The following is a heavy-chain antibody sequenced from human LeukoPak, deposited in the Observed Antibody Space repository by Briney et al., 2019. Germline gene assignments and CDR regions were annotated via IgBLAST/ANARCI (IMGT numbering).Heavy chain of an antibody. D-gene: IGHD3-16*01. J-gene: IGHJ5*02. V-gene: IGHV3-21*01. Sequence: GGSLRLSCAASRLTFNSYVMAWVRQAPKKGLECVAAISSSGRKTYYADSVKGRFTISRDNAKNSLYLQMNSLRAEDTAVYYCAKDAQPRSRWFDPWGQGTLVTVSS. CDR3: AKDAQPRSRWFDP. CDR1: RLTFNSYV. CDR2: ISSSGRKT.